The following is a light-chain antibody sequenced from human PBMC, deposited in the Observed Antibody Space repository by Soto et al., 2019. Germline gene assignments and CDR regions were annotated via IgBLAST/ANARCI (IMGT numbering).Light chain of an antibody. J-gene: IGLJ1*01. V-gene: IGLV2-14*01. CDR3: QSYDSSLTGLGV. Sequence: QSALTQPASVSGSPGQSITISCTGTSSDVGGYNYVSWYQQHPGKAPKLMIYEVSNRPSGVSNRFSGSKSGNTASLTISGLQSEDEADYYCQSYDSSLTGLGVFGTGTKVTVL. CDR2: EVS. CDR1: SSDVGGYNY.